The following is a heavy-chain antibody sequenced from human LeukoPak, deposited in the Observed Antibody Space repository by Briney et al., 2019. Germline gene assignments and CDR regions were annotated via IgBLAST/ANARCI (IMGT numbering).Heavy chain of an antibody. Sequence: SETLSLTCTVSGGSISSYYWSWIRQPPGKGLEWIGYIYYSGSTSYNPSLKSRVTISVDTSKNQFSLKLSSVTAADTAVYYCATSTIKAGPFDPWGQGTLVTVSS. V-gene: IGHV4-59*08. CDR2: IYYSGST. CDR1: GGSISSYY. D-gene: IGHD5/OR15-5a*01. CDR3: ATSTIKAGPFDP. J-gene: IGHJ5*02.